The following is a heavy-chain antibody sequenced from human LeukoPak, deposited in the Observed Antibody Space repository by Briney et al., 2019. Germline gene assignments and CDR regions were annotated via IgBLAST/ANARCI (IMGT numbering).Heavy chain of an antibody. V-gene: IGHV3-23*01. D-gene: IGHD3-3*01. Sequence: GGSLRLSCAASGFTFSSYAMNWVRQAPGKGLEWVSAISGSGGSTYYADSVKGRFTISRDNSKNTLYLQMNSLRAEDTAVYYCAKIPGIWSGYQNYWGQGTLVTVSS. CDR3: AKIPGIWSGYQNY. CDR2: ISGSGGST. CDR1: GFTFSSYA. J-gene: IGHJ4*02.